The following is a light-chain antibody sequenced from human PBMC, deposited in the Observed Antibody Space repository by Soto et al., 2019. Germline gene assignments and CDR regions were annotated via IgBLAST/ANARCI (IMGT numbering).Light chain of an antibody. V-gene: IGKV3-11*01. CDR1: QSVSSY. CDR3: QQRSNWPYT. Sequence: EILLTQSPATLSLSPGERATLSCRASQSVSSYLAWYQQKPGQAPRLLIYDASNRATGIPARFSGSGSGTDFTLTIGSLEPEDFAVYYCQQRSNWPYTFGQGTKVDIK. CDR2: DAS. J-gene: IGKJ2*01.